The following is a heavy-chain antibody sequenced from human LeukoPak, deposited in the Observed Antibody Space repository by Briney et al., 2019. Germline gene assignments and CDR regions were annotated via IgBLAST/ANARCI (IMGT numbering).Heavy chain of an antibody. Sequence: PGRSLRLSCAASGFTFDDYAMHWVRQAPGKGLEWVSGITWNSDRLAYADSMKGRFTISRDNAKNSLYLQMNSLRAEDTALYYCTKDIASRDILSGPVWFDPWGQGTLVTVSS. V-gene: IGHV3-9*01. J-gene: IGHJ5*02. CDR1: GFTFDDYA. D-gene: IGHD3-9*01. CDR3: TKDIASRDILSGPVWFDP. CDR2: ITWNSDRL.